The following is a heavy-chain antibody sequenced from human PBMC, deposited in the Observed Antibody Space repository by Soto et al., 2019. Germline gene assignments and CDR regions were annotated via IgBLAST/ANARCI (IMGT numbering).Heavy chain of an antibody. CDR2: ISSSSSII. CDR1: GFTFSSYS. D-gene: IGHD2-2*01. CDR3: ARDIRERGSSTSCYAFDY. V-gene: IGHV3-48*02. Sequence: EVQLVESGGGLVQPGGSLRLSCAASGFTFSSYSMNWVRQAPGKGLEWVSYISSSSSIIYYADSVKGRFTISRDNAKNSLYLQMNSLRDEDTAVYYCARDIRERGSSTSCYAFDYWGQGTLVTVSS. J-gene: IGHJ4*02.